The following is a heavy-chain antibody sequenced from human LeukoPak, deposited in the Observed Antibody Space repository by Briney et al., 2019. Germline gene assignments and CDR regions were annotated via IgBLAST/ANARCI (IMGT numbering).Heavy chain of an antibody. CDR2: IYTSGST. D-gene: IGHD2-2*02. V-gene: IGHV4-4*07. CDR3: ARDYCSSTSCYIGY. Sequence: PSETLSLTCTVAGGSISSYYWSWIRQPAGKGLEWIGRIYTSGSTNYNPSLKSRVTMSVVTSKNQFSLKLSSVAAADTDVYYCARDYCSSTSCYIGYWGQGTLVTVSS. J-gene: IGHJ4*02. CDR1: GGSISSYY.